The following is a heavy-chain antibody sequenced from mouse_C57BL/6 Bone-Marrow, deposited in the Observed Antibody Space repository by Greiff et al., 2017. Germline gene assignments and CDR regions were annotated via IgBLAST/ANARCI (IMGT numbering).Heavy chain of an antibody. J-gene: IGHJ1*03. Sequence: QVQLQQPGAELVKPGASVKMSCKASGYTFTSYWITWVKQRPGQGLEWIGDIYPGSGSTNYNEKFKSKATLTVDTSSSTAYMQLSSLTSEDSTVYSYAIPYYCISRYVDFWGTGTTVTVSS. CDR1: GYTFTSYW. V-gene: IGHV1-55*01. D-gene: IGHD2-10*01. CDR2: IYPGSGST. CDR3: AIPYYCISRYVDF.